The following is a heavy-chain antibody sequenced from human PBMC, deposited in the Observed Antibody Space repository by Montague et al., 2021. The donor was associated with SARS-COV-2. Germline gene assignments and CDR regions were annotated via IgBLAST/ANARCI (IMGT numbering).Heavy chain of an antibody. D-gene: IGHD1-7*01. Sequence: SETLSLTCTVSGGFVGSSHYYWAWIRQPPGKGLEWIGTIYYRGSTYYXXXPRSRVTIDVDASTNQFSLKLHSVTAADTTVYFCARGLYNWNYEHWFDTWGQGTRVTVSS. CDR1: GGFVGSSHYY. V-gene: IGHV4-39*01. CDR3: ARGLYNWNYEHWFDT. J-gene: IGHJ5*02. CDR2: IYYRGST.